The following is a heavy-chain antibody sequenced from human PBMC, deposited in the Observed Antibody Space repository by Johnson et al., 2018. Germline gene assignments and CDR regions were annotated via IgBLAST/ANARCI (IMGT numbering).Heavy chain of an antibody. D-gene: IGHD3-16*01. J-gene: IGHJ6*02. CDR3: AAGGGLDV. CDR1: GFTFNIYW. Sequence: VQLQESGGGLVQXGGSLRLSCAASGFTFNIYWMHWVRQTPGKGLVWVSRISGDGSSTDYADSVKGRFTISRDNAKNTVYLQINSLSAEDTAVYHCAAGGGLDVWGQGTTVTVSS. V-gene: IGHV3-74*01. CDR2: ISGDGSST.